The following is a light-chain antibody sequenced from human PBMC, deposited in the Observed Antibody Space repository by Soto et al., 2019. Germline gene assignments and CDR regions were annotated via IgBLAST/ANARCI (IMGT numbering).Light chain of an antibody. V-gene: IGKV4-1*01. CDR1: QSVLDSSNNKDY. CDR3: QQYYRPPTWT. J-gene: IGKJ1*01. CDR2: WAS. Sequence: DIVMTQSPDSLAVYLGERATISCKSSQSVLDSSNNKDYIAWYQQKPGQPPKLLIYWASTREFAVPDRFSGSGSGTDFTLTISSLQAEDVAVYYCQQYYRPPTWTFGQGTKVEIK.